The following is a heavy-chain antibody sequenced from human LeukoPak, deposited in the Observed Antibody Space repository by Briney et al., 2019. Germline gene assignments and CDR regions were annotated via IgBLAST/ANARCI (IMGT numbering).Heavy chain of an antibody. J-gene: IGHJ4*02. V-gene: IGHV1-2*02. Sequence: ASVKVSCKASGYTFTGYYMHWVRQAPGQGLEWMGWINPNSGDTNYAQKFQGRVTMTRDTSISTAYMELSRLRSDDTAVYYCAKDQGRGYTYGLYYFDYWGQGTLVTVSS. CDR3: AKDQGRGYTYGLYYFDY. D-gene: IGHD5-18*01. CDR2: INPNSGDT. CDR1: GYTFTGYY.